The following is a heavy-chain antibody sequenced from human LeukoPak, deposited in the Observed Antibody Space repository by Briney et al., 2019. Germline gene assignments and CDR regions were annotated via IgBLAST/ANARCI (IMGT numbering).Heavy chain of an antibody. CDR2: ISYDGSNK. Sequence: GGSLRLSCAASGFTFNNYAMSWVRQAPGKGLEWVAVISYDGSNKYYADSVKGRFTISRDNSKNTLYLQMNSLRAEDTAVYYCARQVATKGEWAFDVWGQGTMVTVSS. CDR1: GFTFNNYA. V-gene: IGHV3-30*04. CDR3: ARQVATKGEWAFDV. J-gene: IGHJ3*01. D-gene: IGHD5-12*01.